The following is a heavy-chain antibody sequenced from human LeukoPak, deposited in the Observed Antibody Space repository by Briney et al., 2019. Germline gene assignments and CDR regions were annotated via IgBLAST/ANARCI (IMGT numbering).Heavy chain of an antibody. J-gene: IGHJ4*02. D-gene: IGHD1-26*01. CDR2: ISSSTYYI. CDR1: GFTFTSYS. Sequence: GGSLRLSCAASGFTFTSYSMNWVRQAPGKGLEWVSSISSSTYYIYYGDSVKGRFTVSRDNAKKSVFLQMNSLRADDTAVYYCAREGVVIVGANDCWGQGTLVTVSS. CDR3: AREGVVIVGANDC. V-gene: IGHV3-21*01.